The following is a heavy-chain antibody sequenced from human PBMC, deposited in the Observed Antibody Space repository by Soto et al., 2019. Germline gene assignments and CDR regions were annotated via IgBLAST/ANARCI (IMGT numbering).Heavy chain of an antibody. CDR3: VRGGSNYAS. D-gene: IGHD4-4*01. CDR1: GFTFSDSW. J-gene: IGHJ5*02. V-gene: IGHV3-7*01. CDR2: IKPDESEK. Sequence: RRLSCTASGFTFSDSWMTWVRQAPGKGLEWVARIKPDESEKKYADSVKGRFSISRDNAKSSMYLQMDSLRGEDTAVYYCVRGGSNYASWGQGTLVTVSS.